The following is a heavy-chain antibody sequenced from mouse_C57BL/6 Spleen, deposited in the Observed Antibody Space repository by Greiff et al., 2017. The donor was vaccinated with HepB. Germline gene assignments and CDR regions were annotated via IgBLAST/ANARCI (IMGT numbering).Heavy chain of an antibody. V-gene: IGHV1-69*01. CDR3: ARLFAYGHFRGYAMDY. J-gene: IGHJ4*01. D-gene: IGHD2-1*01. CDR2: IDPSDSYT. Sequence: QVQLQQPGAELVMPGASVKLSCKASGYTFTSYWMHWVKQRPGQGLEWIGEIDPSDSYTNYNQKFKGKSTLTVDKSSSTAYMQLSSLTSEDSAVYYCARLFAYGHFRGYAMDYWGQGTSVTVSS. CDR1: GYTFTSYW.